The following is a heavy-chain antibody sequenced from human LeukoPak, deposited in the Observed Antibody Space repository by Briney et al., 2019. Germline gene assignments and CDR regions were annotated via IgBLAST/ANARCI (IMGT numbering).Heavy chain of an antibody. J-gene: IGHJ4*02. CDR3: ATANCDILTGLSYFDY. CDR1: GYTLTELS. Sequence: GASVKVSCKVSGYTLTELSMHWVRQAPGKGLEWMGGFDPEDGETIYAQKFQGRVTMTEDTSTDTAYMELSSLRSEDTAVYYCATANCDILTGLSYFDYWGQGTLVTVSS. V-gene: IGHV1-24*01. CDR2: FDPEDGET. D-gene: IGHD3-9*01.